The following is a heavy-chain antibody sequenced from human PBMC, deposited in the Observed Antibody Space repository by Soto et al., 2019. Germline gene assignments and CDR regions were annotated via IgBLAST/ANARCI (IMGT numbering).Heavy chain of an antibody. CDR2: IKSKTDGGTT. J-gene: IGHJ6*02. V-gene: IGHV3-15*01. D-gene: IGHD1-26*01. CDR3: ITSSGSYTHYYYGMDV. Sequence: EVQLVESGGGLVKPGGSLRLSCAASGFTFSNAWMSWVRQAPGKGLEWVGRIKSKTDGGTTDYAAPVKGRFTISRDDSTNTLYLQMNSLKTEDTAVYYCITSSGSYTHYYYGMDVWGQGTTVTVSS. CDR1: GFTFSNAW.